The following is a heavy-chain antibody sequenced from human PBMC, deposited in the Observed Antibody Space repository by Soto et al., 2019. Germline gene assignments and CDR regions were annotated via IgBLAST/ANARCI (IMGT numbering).Heavy chain of an antibody. CDR1: GFTFSSYG. CDR2: IWYDGSNK. D-gene: IGHD3-3*01. V-gene: IGHV3-33*01. CDR3: AREGYYDFWSGYSHAFDI. Sequence: GGSLRLSCAASGFTFSSYGMHWVRQAPGKGLEWVAVIWYDGSNKYYADSVKGRFTISRDNSKNTLYLQMNSLRAEDTAVYYCAREGYYDFWSGYSHAFDIWGQGTMVTVSS. J-gene: IGHJ3*02.